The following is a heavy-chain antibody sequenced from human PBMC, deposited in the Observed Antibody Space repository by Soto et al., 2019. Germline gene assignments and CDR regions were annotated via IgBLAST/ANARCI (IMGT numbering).Heavy chain of an antibody. D-gene: IGHD3-3*01. J-gene: IGHJ4*02. Sequence: EVQLLESGGGLVQPGGSLSLSCAASGFTFSSYAMSWVRQAPGKGLEWVSAISGSGGSTYYADSVKGRFTISRDNSKNSLYLQMHSLRAEETAVYYCANHRMFGVAVFDYWGQGTLVTVSS. CDR1: GFTFSSYA. V-gene: IGHV3-23*01. CDR3: ANHRMFGVAVFDY. CDR2: ISGSGGST.